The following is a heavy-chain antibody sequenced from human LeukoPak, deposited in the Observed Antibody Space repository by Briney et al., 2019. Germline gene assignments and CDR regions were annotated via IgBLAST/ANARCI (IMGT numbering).Heavy chain of an antibody. D-gene: IGHD3-22*01. Sequence: PSETLSLTCTVSGGSISSSSYYWGRIRQPPGKGREWIGSVYYSGSTYYNPSLKGRVTISVDTSKNQFSLKLSSVTAAYTAVYDCARVGDYYDSSGSDYWGQGTLITVSS. CDR2: VYYSGST. J-gene: IGHJ4*02. CDR3: ARVGDYYDSSGSDY. CDR1: GGSISSSSYY. V-gene: IGHV4-39*07.